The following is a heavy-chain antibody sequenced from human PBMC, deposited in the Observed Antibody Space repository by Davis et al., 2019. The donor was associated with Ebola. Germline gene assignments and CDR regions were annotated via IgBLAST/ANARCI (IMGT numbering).Heavy chain of an antibody. CDR2: IYHSGST. J-gene: IGHJ6*03. D-gene: IGHD3-3*01. CDR3: ASELPYYDFWSGRPGYMDV. V-gene: IGHV4-30-2*01. Sequence: PSETLSLTCAVSGGSISSGGYSWSWIRQPPGKGLEWIGYIYHSGSTYYNPSLKSRVTISVDTSKNQFSLKLSSVTAADTAVYYCASELPYYDFWSGRPGYMDVWGKGTTVTVSS. CDR1: GGSISSGGYS.